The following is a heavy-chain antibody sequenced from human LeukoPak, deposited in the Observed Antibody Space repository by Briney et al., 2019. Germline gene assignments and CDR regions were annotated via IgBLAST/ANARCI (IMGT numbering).Heavy chain of an antibody. CDR2: INPNSGGT. J-gene: IGHJ6*03. Sequence: ASVKVSCKASGYTFTGYYMHWVRQAPGQGLEWMGWINPNSGGTNYAQNFQGRVTITTDESTSTAYMELSSLRSEDTAVYYCATCSSTSCPVYYYYYMEVWGKGTTVTVSS. CDR3: ATCSSTSCPVYYYYYMEV. V-gene: IGHV1-2*02. D-gene: IGHD2-2*01. CDR1: GYTFTGYY.